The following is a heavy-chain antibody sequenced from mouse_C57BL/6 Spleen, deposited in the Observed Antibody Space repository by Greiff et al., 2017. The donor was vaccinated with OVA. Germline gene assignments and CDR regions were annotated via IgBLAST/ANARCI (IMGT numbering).Heavy chain of an antibody. V-gene: IGHV1-53*01. Sequence: QVQLQQPGTELVKPGASVKLSCKASGYTFTSYWMHWVKQRPGQGLEWIGNINPSNGGTNYNEKFKSKATLTLDKSSSTAYMQLSSLTSEDSAVYYCARWGYGSSYWYFDVWGTGTTVTVSS. D-gene: IGHD1-1*01. CDR3: ARWGYGSSYWYFDV. CDR2: INPSNGGT. CDR1: GYTFTSYW. J-gene: IGHJ1*03.